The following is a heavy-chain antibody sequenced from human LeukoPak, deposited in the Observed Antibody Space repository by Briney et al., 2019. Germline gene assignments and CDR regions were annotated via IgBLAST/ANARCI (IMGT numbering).Heavy chain of an antibody. Sequence: PGGSLRLSCAASGFTFSSYAMSWVRQAPGKGLEWVSAIDTSGGHTYYADSVKGRFTISRDNSENTLYLQMNSLRAEDTAVYYCASIGCGGGSCYSDYYYGMDVWGQGTTVTVSS. V-gene: IGHV3-23*01. J-gene: IGHJ6*02. CDR3: ASIGCGGGSCYSDYYYGMDV. CDR2: IDTSGGHT. CDR1: GFTFSSYA. D-gene: IGHD2-15*01.